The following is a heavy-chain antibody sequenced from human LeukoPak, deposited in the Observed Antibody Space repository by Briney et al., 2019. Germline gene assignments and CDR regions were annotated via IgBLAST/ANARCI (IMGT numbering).Heavy chain of an antibody. CDR3: ARALFQGPYYMDV. J-gene: IGHJ6*03. CDR2: INPNSGGT. V-gene: IGHV1-2*02. CDR1: GYTFTGYY. Sequence: ASVKVSCKASGYTFTGYYMHWVRQAPGQGLEWMGWINPNSGGTNYAQKFQGRVTITADESTSTAYMELSSLRSEGTAVYYCARALFQGPYYMDVWGKGTTVTISS.